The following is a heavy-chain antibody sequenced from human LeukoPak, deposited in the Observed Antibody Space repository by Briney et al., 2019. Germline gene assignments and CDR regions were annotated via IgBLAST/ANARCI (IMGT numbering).Heavy chain of an antibody. CDR1: GGSISSYY. CDR3: ARGAGCSGGSCYSYWFDP. V-gene: IGHV4-59*01. CDR2: IYYSGST. Sequence: PSETLSLTCTVSGGSISSYYWSWIRQPPGKGLEWIGYIYYSGSTNYNPSLKSRVTISVDTSKNQFSLKLSSVTAADTAVYYCARGAGCSGGSCYSYWFDPWGQGTLVTVSS. J-gene: IGHJ5*02. D-gene: IGHD2-15*01.